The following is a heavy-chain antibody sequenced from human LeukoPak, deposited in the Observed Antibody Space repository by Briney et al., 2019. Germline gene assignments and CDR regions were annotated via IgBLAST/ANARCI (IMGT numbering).Heavy chain of an antibody. D-gene: IGHD1-14*01. CDR3: ARGGVDNRCFDY. J-gene: IGHJ4*02. CDR1: GYSFTSYW. Sequence: GESLKIPCKASGYSFTSYWIAWVRQMPGEGLEWMGTIYPGDSDTRYSPSYQGQVTISADKSISTAYLQWSSLGASDTAIYYCARGGVDNRCFDYWGQGSLVTVSS. V-gene: IGHV5-51*01. CDR2: IYPGDSDT.